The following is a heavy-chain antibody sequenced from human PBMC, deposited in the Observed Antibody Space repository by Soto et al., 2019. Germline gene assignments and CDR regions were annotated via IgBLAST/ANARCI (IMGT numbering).Heavy chain of an antibody. D-gene: IGHD6-6*01. Sequence: GGSLRLSCAASGFTFSTYAMSWVRQATGKGLEWVSAIGTQHDTYYPDSVKGRFTISRENAKNSLYLQMNSLRDEDTAVYYCARPEYSSSSYGMDVWGQGTTVTAP. CDR2: IGTQHDT. V-gene: IGHV3-13*01. J-gene: IGHJ6*02. CDR3: ARPEYSSSSYGMDV. CDR1: GFTFSTYA.